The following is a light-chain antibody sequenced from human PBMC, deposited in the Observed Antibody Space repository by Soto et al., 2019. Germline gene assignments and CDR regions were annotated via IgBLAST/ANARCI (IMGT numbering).Light chain of an antibody. CDR1: QSVSSSY. Sequence: EIVLTQSPGTLSLSPGERATLSCRASQSVSSSYLAWYQQKPGQAPRLLIYGASSRATGIPDRFSGSGSGTDFTLTISRLEPEDFAVYYCKQYGISPITFGQGTRLEIK. CDR2: GAS. V-gene: IGKV3-20*01. CDR3: KQYGISPIT. J-gene: IGKJ5*01.